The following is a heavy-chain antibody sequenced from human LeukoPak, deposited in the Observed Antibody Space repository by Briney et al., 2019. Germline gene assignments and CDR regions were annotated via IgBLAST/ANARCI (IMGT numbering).Heavy chain of an antibody. D-gene: IGHD3-10*01. CDR2: ISSDGSDK. CDR3: AKGVRGVIAYYFDF. V-gene: IGHV3-30*18. J-gene: IGHJ4*02. Sequence: GGSLRLSCAASGFIFSSYVMHWVRQAPGKGLERVAVISSDGSDKYYADSGKGRFTISRDNSKNQLYLQINSLRTEDTAVYYCAKGVRGVIAYYFDFWGQGTLVTVSS. CDR1: GFIFSSYV.